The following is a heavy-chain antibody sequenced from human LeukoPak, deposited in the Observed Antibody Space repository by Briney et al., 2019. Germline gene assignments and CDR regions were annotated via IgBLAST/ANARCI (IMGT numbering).Heavy chain of an antibody. CDR2: IYYSGST. Sequence: PSETLSLTCTVSGGSISSGGYYWSWIRQHPGKGLEWIGYIYYSGSTYYNPSLKSRVTISVDTSKNQFSLKLSSVTAAGTAVYYCASVLWPIIDYWGQGTLVTVSS. V-gene: IGHV4-31*03. J-gene: IGHJ4*02. D-gene: IGHD3-10*01. CDR3: ASVLWPIIDY. CDR1: GGSISSGGYY.